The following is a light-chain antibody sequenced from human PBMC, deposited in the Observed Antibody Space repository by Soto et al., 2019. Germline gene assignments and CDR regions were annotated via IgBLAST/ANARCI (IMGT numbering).Light chain of an antibody. V-gene: IGKV1-39*01. CDR3: QQSYSTPST. Sequence: DIQMPQSPSSLSASVGASVTITCRASQSLSSYLNWSQQKPGKAPKLLIEAASRLQSGVPSRCSGSGAGTEFTLTSSSLQPEDVATYDCQQSYSTPSTFGQGTKLEIK. CDR2: AAS. CDR1: QSLSSY. J-gene: IGKJ2*02.